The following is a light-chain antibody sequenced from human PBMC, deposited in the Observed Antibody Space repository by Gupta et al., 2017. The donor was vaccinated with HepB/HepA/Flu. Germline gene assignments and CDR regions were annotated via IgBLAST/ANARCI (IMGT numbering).Light chain of an antibody. Sequence: QSVLTQPPSVSATPGQKVTISCSGNSSEIENNYVSWYQQIPGTAPKLLIYENNKRMSRIPDRFSASKSATSATLGSTGLQTGDEADYYCGIWDTSLNNFVFGAGTKVSVL. CDR1: SSEIENNY. J-gene: IGLJ1*01. V-gene: IGLV1-51*02. CDR2: ENN. CDR3: GIWDTSLNNFV.